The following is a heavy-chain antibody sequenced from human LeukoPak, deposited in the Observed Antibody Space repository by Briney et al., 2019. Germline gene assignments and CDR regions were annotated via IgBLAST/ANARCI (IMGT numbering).Heavy chain of an antibody. CDR1: GFTFSSYW. J-gene: IGHJ4*02. Sequence: GGSLRLSCAASGFTFSSYWMSWVRQAPGKGLEWVANIKQDGSEKYYVDSVKGRFTISRDNARNSLYLQMNSLRAEDTAIYYCVRAFYCSGDSCDHYGVIYWGQGTLLTASS. CDR2: IKQDGSEK. V-gene: IGHV3-7*01. CDR3: VRAFYCSGDSCDHYGVIY. D-gene: IGHD2-15*01.